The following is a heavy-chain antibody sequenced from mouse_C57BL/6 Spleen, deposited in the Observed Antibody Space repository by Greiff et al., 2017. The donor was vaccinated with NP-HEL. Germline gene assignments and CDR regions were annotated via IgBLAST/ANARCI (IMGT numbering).Heavy chain of an antibody. J-gene: IGHJ3*01. CDR3: AALVLLRFAY. V-gene: IGHV3-6*01. D-gene: IGHD1-1*01. Sequence: DVKLQESGPGLVKPSQSLSLTCSVTGYSITSGYYWNWIRQFPGNKLEWMGYISYDGSNNYNPSLKNRISITRDTSKNQFFLKLNSVTTEDTATYYCAALVLLRFAYWGQGTLVTVSA. CDR2: ISYDGSN. CDR1: GYSITSGYY.